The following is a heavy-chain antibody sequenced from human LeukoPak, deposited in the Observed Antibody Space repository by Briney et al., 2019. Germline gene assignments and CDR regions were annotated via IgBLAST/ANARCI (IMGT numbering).Heavy chain of an antibody. V-gene: IGHV3-30*18. D-gene: IGHD6-19*01. CDR1: GFTFSSYG. J-gene: IGHJ6*02. CDR3: AKEIGPSIAVAGTLFYSKGKRPYYYYGMDV. CDR2: ISYDGSNK. Sequence: GRSLRLSCAASGFTFSSYGMHWVRQAPGEGLEWVAVISYDGSNKYYADSGKGRFTISRDNSKNTLYLQMNSLRAEDTAVYYCAKEIGPSIAVAGTLFYSKGKRPYYYYGMDVWGQGTTVTVSS.